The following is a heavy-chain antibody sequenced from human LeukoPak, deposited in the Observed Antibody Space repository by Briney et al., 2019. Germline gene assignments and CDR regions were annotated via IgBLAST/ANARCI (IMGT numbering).Heavy chain of an antibody. CDR1: GFTFSSYG. Sequence: GGSLRLSCAASGFTFSSYGMHWVRQAPGKGLEWVAVISYDGSNKYYADSVKGRFTISRDNSKNTLYLQMNSLRAEDTAVYYCAKDSASSWYRRGAYNWFDPWGQGTLVTVSS. D-gene: IGHD6-13*01. V-gene: IGHV3-30*18. CDR3: AKDSASSWYRRGAYNWFDP. J-gene: IGHJ5*02. CDR2: ISYDGSNK.